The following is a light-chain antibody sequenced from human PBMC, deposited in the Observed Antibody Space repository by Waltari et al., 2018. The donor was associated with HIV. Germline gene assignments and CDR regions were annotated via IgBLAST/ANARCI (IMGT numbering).Light chain of an antibody. CDR2: LGS. Sequence: DIVMTQSPLSLPVTPGEPASISCTSSQSLLHSNGYNYLDWYLQKPGQSPQLLIYLGSNRASGVPDRFSGSGSGTDFTLKIGRVEAEDVGVYYCMQALHTPLAFGGGTKVEIK. J-gene: IGKJ4*01. V-gene: IGKV2-28*01. CDR1: QSLLHSNGYNY. CDR3: MQALHTPLA.